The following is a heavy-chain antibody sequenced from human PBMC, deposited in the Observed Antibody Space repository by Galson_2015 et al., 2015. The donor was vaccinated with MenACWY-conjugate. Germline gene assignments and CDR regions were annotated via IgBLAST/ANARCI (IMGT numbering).Heavy chain of an antibody. V-gene: IGHV3-23*01. CDR1: GYTFTNYS. J-gene: IGHJ3*02. Sequence: SLKLSCAASGYTFTNYSMSWVRQAPGKGLEWVSTISDNGDTTYFAGSFKGRFTVSRDNSKNTLYLKINSLRAEDTAVFYCAKGFYRGLVGNAFDIWGQGTMVTVSS. CDR2: ISDNGDTT. CDR3: AKGFYRGLVGNAFDI. D-gene: IGHD2/OR15-2a*01.